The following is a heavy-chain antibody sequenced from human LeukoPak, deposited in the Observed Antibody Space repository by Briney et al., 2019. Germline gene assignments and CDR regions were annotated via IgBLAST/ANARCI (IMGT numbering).Heavy chain of an antibody. D-gene: IGHD1-26*01. V-gene: IGHV3-66*02. CDR2: VYSTGIT. CDR3: ARDRHSGSFYGYFNY. Sequence: GGSLRLSCAASGFTVSNNYMRWFRQAPGKRLEWVSLVYSTGITTYADSVKGRFTISRDDSKNTLYLQMNSLIAEDTAVYYCARDRHSGSFYGYFNYWGQGTLVTVSS. CDR1: GFTVSNNY. J-gene: IGHJ4*02.